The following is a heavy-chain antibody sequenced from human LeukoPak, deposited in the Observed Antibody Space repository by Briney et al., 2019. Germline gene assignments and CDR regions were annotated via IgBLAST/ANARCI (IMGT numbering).Heavy chain of an antibody. J-gene: IGHJ4*02. CDR3: ARDPSITRTTYFDY. Sequence: VASVKVSCKASGYTFTSYGISWVRRAPGQGLEWMGWISAYNGNTNYAQKLQGRVTMTTDTSTSTAYMELRSLRSDDTAVYYCARDPSITRTTYFDYWGQGTLVTVSS. CDR2: ISAYNGNT. D-gene: IGHD1-7*01. V-gene: IGHV1-18*01. CDR1: GYTFTSYG.